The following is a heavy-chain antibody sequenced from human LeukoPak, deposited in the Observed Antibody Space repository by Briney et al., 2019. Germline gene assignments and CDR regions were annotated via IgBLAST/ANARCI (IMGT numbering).Heavy chain of an antibody. CDR3: ARGARAGYNLEPFDN. J-gene: IGHJ4*02. CDR2: INHSGST. Sequence: SETLSLTCAVYGESFSGYYWSWIRQPPGKGLEWIGEINHSGSTNYNPSLKSRVTISVDTSKNQISLKLSSVTAADTAVYCARGARAGYNLEPFDNWGQGTLVTVSS. V-gene: IGHV4-34*01. D-gene: IGHD5-24*01. CDR1: GESFSGYY.